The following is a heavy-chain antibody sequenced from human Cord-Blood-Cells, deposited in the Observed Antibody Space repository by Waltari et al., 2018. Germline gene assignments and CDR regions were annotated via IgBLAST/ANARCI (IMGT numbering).Heavy chain of an antibody. D-gene: IGHD5-12*01. CDR2: ISYDGSNK. CDR1: GFTFSSYA. V-gene: IGHV3-30-3*01. Sequence: QVQLVESGGGVVQPGRSLRLSCAASGFTFSSYAMHWVRQPPGKGLEWVAVISYDGSNKYYADSVKGRFTISRDNSKNTLYLQMNSLRAEDTAVYYCARDSRGDGYNYFDYWGQGTLVTVSS. J-gene: IGHJ4*02. CDR3: ARDSRGDGYNYFDY.